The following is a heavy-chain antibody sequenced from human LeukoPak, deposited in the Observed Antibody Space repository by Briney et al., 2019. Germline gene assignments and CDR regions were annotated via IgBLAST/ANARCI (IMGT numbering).Heavy chain of an antibody. CDR1: GFTFSSYA. CDR3: AKDPADDYGDYADY. D-gene: IGHD4-17*01. J-gene: IGHJ4*02. Sequence: GGSLRLSCAASGFTFSSYAMSWVRQAPGKGLEWVSAISGSGGSTYYADSVKGRFTISRDNSQNTLYLQMYSLRAEDTAVYYCAKDPADDYGDYADYWGQGTLVTVSS. CDR2: ISGSGGST. V-gene: IGHV3-23*01.